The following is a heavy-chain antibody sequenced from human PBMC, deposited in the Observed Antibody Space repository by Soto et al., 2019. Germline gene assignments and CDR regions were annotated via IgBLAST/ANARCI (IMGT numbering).Heavy chain of an antibody. Sequence: QVQLVQSGAEVKKPGSSVKVSCKASGGTFSSYTISWVRQAPGQGLEWMGRIIPILGIANYAQKFQGRVTVTADKSTSTTDVELSSLRSEDTAVYYCARDRAAAFSSSYGMDVWGQGTTVTVSS. V-gene: IGHV1-69*08. CDR2: IIPILGIA. D-gene: IGHD6-13*01. CDR3: ARDRAAAFSSSYGMDV. J-gene: IGHJ6*02. CDR1: GGTFSSYT.